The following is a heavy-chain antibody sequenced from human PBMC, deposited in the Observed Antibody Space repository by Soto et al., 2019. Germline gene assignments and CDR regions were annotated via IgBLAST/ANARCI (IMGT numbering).Heavy chain of an antibody. V-gene: IGHV3-30-3*01. D-gene: IGHD1-1*01. J-gene: IGHJ6*02. CDR1: GFTFSSYA. CDR2: ISYDGSNK. Sequence: QVQLVESGGGVVQPGRSLRLSCAASGFTFSSYAMHWVRQAPGKGLEWVAVISYDGSNKYYADSVKGRFTISRDNSKNALYQQIKSLRAGETAVYYCARDGSRGYYGMDVWGHGTTVTVSS. CDR3: ARDGSRGYYGMDV.